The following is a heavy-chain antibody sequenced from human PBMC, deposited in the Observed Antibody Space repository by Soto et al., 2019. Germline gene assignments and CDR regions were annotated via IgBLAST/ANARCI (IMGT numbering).Heavy chain of an antibody. V-gene: IGHV4-4*02. CDR2: IFHTGST. CDR1: GGSISSLNW. CDR3: ARIQYSNIWYPDY. D-gene: IGHD6-13*01. J-gene: IGHJ4*02. Sequence: PSETLSLTCAVSGGSISSLNWLGWVRQPPGKGLEWIGEIFHTGSTNYNPSLESRVTISVDKSKNQFSLKLSSVTAADTAVYYCARIQYSNIWYPDYWGQRTLVTVSS.